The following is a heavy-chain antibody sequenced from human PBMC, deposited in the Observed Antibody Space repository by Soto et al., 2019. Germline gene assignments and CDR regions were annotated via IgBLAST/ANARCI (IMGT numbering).Heavy chain of an antibody. CDR3: DSSSLYGMAV. Sequence: PSETLSLTCTVSGGSISSGYYYWSWIRQPPGKGLEWIGNICYSGNTYYNPSLKSRLIISIDTSKNHFALKLGSVTAADTAVYYCDSSSLYGMAVWGQGTTVTVSS. CDR1: GGSISSGYYY. CDR2: ICYSGNT. V-gene: IGHV4-30-4*01. J-gene: IGHJ6*02.